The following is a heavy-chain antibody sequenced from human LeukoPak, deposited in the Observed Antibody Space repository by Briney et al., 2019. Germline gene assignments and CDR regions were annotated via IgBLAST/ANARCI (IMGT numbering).Heavy chain of an antibody. CDR3: ARLAKVPAANKVVDY. CDR2: IYYSGST. D-gene: IGHD2-2*01. V-gene: IGHV4-39*01. J-gene: IGHJ4*02. Sequence: SETLSLTYTVSGGSISSSSYYWGWIRQPPGKGLEWIGSIYYSGSTYYNPSLKSRVTISVDTSKNQFSLKLSSVTAADTAVYYCARLAKVPAANKVVDYWGQGTLVTVSS. CDR1: GGSISSSSYY.